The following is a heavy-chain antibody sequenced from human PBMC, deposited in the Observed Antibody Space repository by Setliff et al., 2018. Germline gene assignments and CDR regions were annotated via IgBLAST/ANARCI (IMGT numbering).Heavy chain of an antibody. J-gene: IGHJ4*02. V-gene: IGHV5-51*01. CDR2: IYPSDSDI. D-gene: IGHD6-13*01. CDR1: GYNFINYW. Sequence: LGESLTISCKGSGYNFINYWIGWVRQMPGKGLEWMGIIYPSDSDIRYSPSFQGQVTISADKSISTAYLQWSSLKASDTAIYYCARPAYSSRWYEIKGFDYWGQGTLVTVSS. CDR3: ARPAYSSRWYEIKGFDY.